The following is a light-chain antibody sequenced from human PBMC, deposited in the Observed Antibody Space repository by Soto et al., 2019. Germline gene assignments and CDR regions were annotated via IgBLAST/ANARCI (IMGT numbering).Light chain of an antibody. V-gene: IGKV3-20*01. CDR1: QSVSNTY. Sequence: EIVLTQSPATLSLSPGESATLSCRASQSVSNTYLAWYQQKPGQAPRLLIYGASNRATGIPDRFSGSGSGTDFTLTISRLEPEDFAVYYCQQYGSSGTFGQGTKVDI. J-gene: IGKJ1*01. CDR3: QQYGSSGT. CDR2: GAS.